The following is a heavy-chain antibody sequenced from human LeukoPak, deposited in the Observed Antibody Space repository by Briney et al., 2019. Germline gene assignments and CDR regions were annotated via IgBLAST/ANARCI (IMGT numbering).Heavy chain of an antibody. D-gene: IGHD2-2*01. CDR2: IYYSGST. CDR1: GGSISSYY. CDR3: ARDMREYQLLSGFDP. V-gene: IGHV4-59*01. J-gene: IGHJ5*02. Sequence: SETLSLTCTVSGGSISSYYWSWIRQPPGKGLEWIGYIYYSGSTNYNPSLKSRVTISVDTSKNQFSLKLSSVTAADTAVYYCARDMREYQLLSGFDPWGQGTLVTVSS.